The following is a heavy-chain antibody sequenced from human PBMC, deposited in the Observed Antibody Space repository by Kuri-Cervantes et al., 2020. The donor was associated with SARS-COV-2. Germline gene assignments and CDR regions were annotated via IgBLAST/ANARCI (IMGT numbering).Heavy chain of an antibody. Sequence: GESLKISCAASGFTFSIYNMNWVRQAPGKGLEWVSLISTTSSDIYYADSVRGRFTTSRDNAKNSLSLQMNSLRAEDTAVYYCVKSITVSGTGFDYWGQGALVTVSS. D-gene: IGHD6-19*01. CDR1: GFTFSIYN. CDR2: ISTTSSDI. V-gene: IGHV3-21*01. J-gene: IGHJ4*02. CDR3: VKSITVSGTGFDY.